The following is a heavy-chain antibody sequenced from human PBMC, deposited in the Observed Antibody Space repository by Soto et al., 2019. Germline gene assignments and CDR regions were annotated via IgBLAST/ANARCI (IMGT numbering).Heavy chain of an antibody. CDR3: ARASPATCSSTSCFAYSPDV. V-gene: IGHV3-74*03. CDR2: INNDGSIT. D-gene: IGHD2-2*01. J-gene: IGHJ6*04. Sequence: EVQLVESGGGLVQPGGSLRLSCAASEFTFSSYWMHWVRQAPGKGLAWVSRINNDGSITTYADSVEGRFTISRDNARNTLFLQMNSLRAEDTAVYYCARASPATCSSTSCFAYSPDVWGRGTAVTVSS. CDR1: EFTFSSYW.